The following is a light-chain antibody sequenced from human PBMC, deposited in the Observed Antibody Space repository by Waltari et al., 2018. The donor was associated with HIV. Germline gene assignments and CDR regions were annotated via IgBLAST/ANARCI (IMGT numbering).Light chain of an antibody. CDR2: GNS. CDR3: QSYDSSLSVVV. CDR1: SPNIGAGYD. Sequence: QSVLTQPPSVSGAPGQRVTISCPGSSPNIGAGYDVPWYQHLPGTAPKLFSYGNSNRPSGVPDRVAGSKSGTSASLAITGLQAEDESDYYCQSYDSSLSVVVFGGGTKLTVL. J-gene: IGLJ2*01. V-gene: IGLV1-40*01.